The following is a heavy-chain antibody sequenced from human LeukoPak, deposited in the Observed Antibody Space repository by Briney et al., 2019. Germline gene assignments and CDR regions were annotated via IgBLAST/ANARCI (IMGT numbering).Heavy chain of an antibody. D-gene: IGHD1-26*01. Sequence: GGSLRLSCAASGFTFSSYGVHWVRQTPGKGLEWVAIISYDGIKKYYADSVKGRFTISRDNSKNTLYLQMNSLRAEDTAVYYCAKDLLSGSYQYYFDSWGQGTLVTVSS. CDR2: ISYDGIKK. V-gene: IGHV3-30*18. CDR1: GFTFSSYG. J-gene: IGHJ4*02. CDR3: AKDLLSGSYQYYFDS.